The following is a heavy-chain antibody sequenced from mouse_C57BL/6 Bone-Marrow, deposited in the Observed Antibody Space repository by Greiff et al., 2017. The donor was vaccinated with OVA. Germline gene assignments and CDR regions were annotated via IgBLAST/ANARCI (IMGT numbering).Heavy chain of an antibody. CDR2: IDPSDSAT. V-gene: IGHV1-52*01. CDR3: VADARFAY. J-gene: IGHJ3*01. Sequence: VQLQQPGAELVRPGSSVKLSCKASGYTFTSSWMHWVKQRPIQGLEWIGNIDPSDSATHYNQKFKDKATLTLDKSSSTAYMQLSSLTSEDSAVYYCVADARFAYWGQGTLVTVSA. D-gene: IGHD6-1*01. CDR1: GYTFTSSW.